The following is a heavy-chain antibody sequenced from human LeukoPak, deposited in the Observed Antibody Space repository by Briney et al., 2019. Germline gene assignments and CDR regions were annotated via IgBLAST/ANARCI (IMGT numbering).Heavy chain of an antibody. J-gene: IGHJ3*02. V-gene: IGHV4-38-2*01. Sequence: SETLSLTCAVSGYSISSGYYWGWIRQPPGKGLEWIGSIYHSGSTYYNPSLKSRVTVSVDTSKNQFSLKLSSVTAADTAVYYCARSHMIVVVPGAFDIWGQGTMVTVSS. CDR2: IYHSGST. CDR1: GYSISSGYY. CDR3: ARSHMIVVVPGAFDI. D-gene: IGHD3-22*01.